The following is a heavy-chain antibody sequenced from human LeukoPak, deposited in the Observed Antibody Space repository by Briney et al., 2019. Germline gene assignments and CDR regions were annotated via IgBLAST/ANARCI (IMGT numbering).Heavy chain of an antibody. D-gene: IGHD1-1*01. CDR2: IYYSGST. CDR3: ARGLGNENFDY. CDR1: GGSISSYY. J-gene: IGHJ4*02. V-gene: IGHV4-59*12. Sequence: PSETLSLTCTVSGGSISSYYWSWIRQTPGKGLEWIGYIYYSGSTNFNPSLKSRVTMSVDTSKNQFSLKLSSVTAADTAVYYCARGLGNENFDYWGQGTLVTVSS.